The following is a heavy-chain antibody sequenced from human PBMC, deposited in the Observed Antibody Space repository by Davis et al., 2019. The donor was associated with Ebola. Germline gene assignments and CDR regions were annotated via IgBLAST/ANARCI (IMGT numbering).Heavy chain of an antibody. CDR1: GFTFSSYA. Sequence: GESLKISCAASGFTFSSYAMSWVRQAPGKGLEWVSAISGSGGSTYYADSVKGRFTISRDNSKNTLYLQMNSLRAEDTAVYYCAKDGMDVVELLLVYYYYGMDVWGQGTTVTVSS. CDR3: AKDGMDVVELLLVYYYYGMDV. D-gene: IGHD3-10*01. J-gene: IGHJ6*02. V-gene: IGHV3-23*01. CDR2: ISGSGGST.